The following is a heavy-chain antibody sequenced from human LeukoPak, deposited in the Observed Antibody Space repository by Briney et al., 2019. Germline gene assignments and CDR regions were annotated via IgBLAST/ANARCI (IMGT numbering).Heavy chain of an antibody. J-gene: IGHJ4*02. CDR1: GFTFSSYS. CDR3: ARAPSPLAVAGTDY. CDR2: ISSSSSYI. V-gene: IGHV3-21*01. Sequence: GGSLRLSCAASGFTFSSYSMNWVRQDPGKGLEWVSSISSSSSYIYYADSVKGRFTISRDNAKNSLYLQMNSLRAEDTAVYYCARAPSPLAVAGTDYWGQGSLVTVSS. D-gene: IGHD6-19*01.